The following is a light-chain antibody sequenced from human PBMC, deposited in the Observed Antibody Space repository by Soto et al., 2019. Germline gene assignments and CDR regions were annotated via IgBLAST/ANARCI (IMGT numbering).Light chain of an antibody. CDR1: QSVSSSY. CDR2: GAS. V-gene: IGKV3-20*01. J-gene: IGKJ1*01. CDR3: QQYYHWRT. Sequence: EIVLTQSPGILSLSPGERATLSCRASQSVSSSYLAWYQQKPGQAPRLLIYGASSRATGIPDRFSGSGSGTEFTLTISSLQPEDFAIYFCQQYYHWRTFGQGTKVDIK.